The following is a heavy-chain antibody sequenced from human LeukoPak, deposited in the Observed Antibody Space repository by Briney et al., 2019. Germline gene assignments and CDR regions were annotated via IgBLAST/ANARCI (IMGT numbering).Heavy chain of an antibody. CDR1: GFTFSSYS. D-gene: IGHD3-22*01. J-gene: IGHJ6*03. CDR3: ARDYYDSSGYYLDYYYYYMDV. CDR2: ISSSSSYI. V-gene: IGHV3-21*01. Sequence: GGSLRLSCAASGFTFSSYSMNWVRQAPGKGLEWVSSISSSSSYIYYADSVKGRFTISRDNAKNSLYLQMNSLRAEDTAVYYCARDYYDSSGYYLDYYYYYMDVWGKGTTVTVSS.